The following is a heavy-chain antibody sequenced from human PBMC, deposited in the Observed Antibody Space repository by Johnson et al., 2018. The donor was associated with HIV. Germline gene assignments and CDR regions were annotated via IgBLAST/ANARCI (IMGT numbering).Heavy chain of an antibody. CDR3: ARAGYYYDSSGIFIPQDAFDI. CDR2: MSSSGSTI. J-gene: IGHJ3*02. V-gene: IGHV3-11*04. Sequence: QVQLVESGGGLVKPGGSLRLSCAASGFRFSDYYMSWIRQAPGKGLEWISYMSSSGSTIYHAESVKGRFTISRDNAKNSLYLQMNSLRVEDTAVYYCARAGYYYDSSGIFIPQDAFDIWGQGTMVTVSS. D-gene: IGHD3-22*01. CDR1: GFRFSDYY.